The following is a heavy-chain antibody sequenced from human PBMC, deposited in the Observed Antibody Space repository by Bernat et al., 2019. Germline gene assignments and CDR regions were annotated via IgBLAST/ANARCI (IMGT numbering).Heavy chain of an antibody. V-gene: IGHV3-30-3*01. J-gene: IGHJ4*02. CDR1: GFTFSSYA. CDR2: ISYDGSNK. Sequence: QVQLVESGGGVVQPGRSLRLSCAASGFTFSSYAMHWVRQAPCKGLEWVAVISYDGSNKYYADSVKGRFTISRDNSKNTLYLQMNSLRAEDTAVYYCARDQAYSGSYYGSYFDYWGQGTLVTVSS. CDR3: ARDQAYSGSYYGSYFDY. D-gene: IGHD1-26*01.